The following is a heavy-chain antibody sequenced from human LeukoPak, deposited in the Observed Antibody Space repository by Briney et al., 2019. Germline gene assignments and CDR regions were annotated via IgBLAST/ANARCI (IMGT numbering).Heavy chain of an antibody. Sequence: PGGSLRLSCAASGFTFSSYGMHWVRQAPGKGLEWVAVISYDGSNKYYADSVKGRFTISRDNSKNTLYLQMNSLRAEDTAVYYCAKSRTIAVAATKYFQHWGQGTLVTVSS. CDR1: GFTFSSYG. J-gene: IGHJ1*01. CDR3: AKSRTIAVAATKYFQH. D-gene: IGHD6-19*01. CDR2: ISYDGSNK. V-gene: IGHV3-30*18.